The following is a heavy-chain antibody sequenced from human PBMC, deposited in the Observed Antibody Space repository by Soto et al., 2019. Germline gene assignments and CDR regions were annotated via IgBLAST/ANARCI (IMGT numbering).Heavy chain of an antibody. Sequence: QVLLVQSGAEVKKPGSSVKVSCKASGGTFSRYGISWVRQAPGHGLEWMGGIIPIFGTTNYAQKFQGRVTITADESTSTAYMELSSLRSEDTAVYYCASSAAGNYYYGMDVWGQGTTVTVSS. CDR3: ASSAAGNYYYGMDV. D-gene: IGHD2-15*01. J-gene: IGHJ6*02. V-gene: IGHV1-69*12. CDR2: IIPIFGTT. CDR1: GGTFSRYG.